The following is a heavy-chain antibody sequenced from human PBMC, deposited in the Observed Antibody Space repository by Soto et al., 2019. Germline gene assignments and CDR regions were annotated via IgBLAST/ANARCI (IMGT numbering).Heavy chain of an antibody. D-gene: IGHD5-18*01. CDR2: ISSSSNYI. CDR3: ARGAGGIQPLDY. Sequence: GGSLRLSCAASGLTFSTYSMSWVRQAPGKGLEWVSSISSSSNYIYYADSLKGRFTISRDNAKHSLYLQMNSLRAEDTAVYYCARGAGGIQPLDYWGQGTLVTVSS. J-gene: IGHJ4*02. V-gene: IGHV3-21*01. CDR1: GLTFSTYS.